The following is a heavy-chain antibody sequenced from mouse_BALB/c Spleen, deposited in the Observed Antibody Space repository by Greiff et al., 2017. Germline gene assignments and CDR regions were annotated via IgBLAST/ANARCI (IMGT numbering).Heavy chain of an antibody. Sequence: EVHLVESGGDLVKPGGSLKLSCAASGFTFSSYGMSWVRQTPDKRLEWVATISSGGSYTYYPDSVKGRFTISRDNAKNTLYLQMSSLKSEDTAMYYCARLSDCLDYWGQGTTLTVAS. J-gene: IGHJ2*01. CDR2: ISSGGSYT. CDR3: ARLSDCLDY. V-gene: IGHV5-6*01. D-gene: IGHD2-4*01. CDR1: GFTFSSYG.